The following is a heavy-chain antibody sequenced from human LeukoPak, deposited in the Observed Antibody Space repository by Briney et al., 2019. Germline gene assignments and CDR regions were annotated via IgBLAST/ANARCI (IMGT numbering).Heavy chain of an antibody. Sequence: GGSLRLSCAASGFTFSSYWMSWVRQAPGRGLEWVSCIGFSTTYIHYADSVKGRFTVTRDNAKGSVSLQMNSLRAEDTAVYYCARDINSVAFDMWGQGTVVTVSS. CDR3: ARDINSVAFDM. J-gene: IGHJ3*02. V-gene: IGHV3-21*01. D-gene: IGHD1-1*01. CDR2: IGFSTTYI. CDR1: GFTFSSYW.